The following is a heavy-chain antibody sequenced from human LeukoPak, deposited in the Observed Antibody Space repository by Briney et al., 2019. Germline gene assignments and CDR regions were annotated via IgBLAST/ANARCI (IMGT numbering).Heavy chain of an antibody. V-gene: IGHV4-59*02. D-gene: IGHD5-24*01. CDR1: GDSVSSYY. CDR3: ASWEDGYNYSNAFDI. J-gene: IGHJ3*02. CDR2: IYYSGST. Sequence: PSETLSLTCIVSGDSVSSYYWSWIRQPPGKGLEWIGYIYYSGSTNYNPSLKSRVTISVDTSKNKFSLKLSSVTAADTAVYYCASWEDGYNYSNAFDIWGQGTMVTVSS.